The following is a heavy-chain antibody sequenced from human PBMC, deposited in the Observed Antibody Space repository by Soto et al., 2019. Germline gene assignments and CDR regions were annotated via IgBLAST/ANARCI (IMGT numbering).Heavy chain of an antibody. D-gene: IGHD3-22*01. CDR2: IIPIFGTA. V-gene: IGHV1-69*13. J-gene: IGHJ4*02. Sequence: SVKVSCKASGGTFSSYAISWVRQAPGQGLEWMGGIIPIFGTANYAQKFQGRVTITADESTSTAYMELSSLRSEDTAVYYCARQNRPYYYDSSGSYVFDYWGQGTLVTVSS. CDR3: ARQNRPYYYDSSGSYVFDY. CDR1: GGTFSSYA.